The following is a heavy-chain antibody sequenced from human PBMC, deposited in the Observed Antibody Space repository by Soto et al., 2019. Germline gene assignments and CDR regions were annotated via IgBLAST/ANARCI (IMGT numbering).Heavy chain of an antibody. V-gene: IGHV3-74*01. CDR3: ARGSSSWYVCFDS. Sequence: EVQLAESGGGLVQPGGSLRLSCAASGFTLSSNWMHWVRQAPGKGLVWVSRINSDGSFTSYADSVKGRFTISRDNAKNTLSLQMNSQRAEDTAVYYCARGSSSWYVCFDSWGQGTLVTVSS. D-gene: IGHD6-13*01. CDR2: INSDGSFT. CDR1: GFTLSSNW. J-gene: IGHJ4*02.